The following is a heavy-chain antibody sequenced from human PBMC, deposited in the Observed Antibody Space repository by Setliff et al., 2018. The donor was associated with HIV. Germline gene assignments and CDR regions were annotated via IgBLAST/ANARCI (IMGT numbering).Heavy chain of an antibody. V-gene: IGHV4-39*01. CDR3: ACHAVTTSDWYFDL. CDR2: IYYSGST. CDR1: GGSISSSSYY. Sequence: SETLSLTCTVSGGSISSSSYYWGWIRQPPGKGLEWIGSIYYSGSTYYNPSLKSRVTISVDTSKNQFPLKLSSVTAADTAVYYCACHAVTTSDWYFDLWGRGTLVTVSS. D-gene: IGHD4-4*01. J-gene: IGHJ2*01.